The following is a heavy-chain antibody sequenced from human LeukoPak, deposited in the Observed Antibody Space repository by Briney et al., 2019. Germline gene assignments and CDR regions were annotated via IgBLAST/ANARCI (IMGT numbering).Heavy chain of an antibody. Sequence: SETLSLTCTVSGGSVSSGSYYWSGIWQPPGKGLEWIGYIYYSGSTNYNPSLKSRVTISVDTSKNQFSLKLSSVTAADTAVYYCARVPTIIAAAGIYFDYWGQGTLVTVSS. CDR3: ARVPTIIAAAGIYFDY. J-gene: IGHJ4*02. D-gene: IGHD6-13*01. CDR2: IYYSGST. CDR1: GGSVSSGSYY. V-gene: IGHV4-61*01.